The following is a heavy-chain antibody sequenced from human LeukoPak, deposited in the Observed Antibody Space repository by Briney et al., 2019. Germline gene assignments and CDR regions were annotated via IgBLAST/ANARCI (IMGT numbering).Heavy chain of an antibody. CDR3: AHRRESGYSYGYFDY. CDR2: IYWDDDK. J-gene: IGHJ4*02. V-gene: IGHV2-5*02. CDR1: GFSLSTSGVG. Sequence: SGPTLVKPTQTLTLTCTFSGFSLSTSGVGVGWTRQPPGKALEWLALIYWDDDKRYSPSLKSRLTITKDTSKNQVVLTMTNMDPVDTATYYCAHRRESGYSYGYFDYWGQGTLVTVSS. D-gene: IGHD5-18*01.